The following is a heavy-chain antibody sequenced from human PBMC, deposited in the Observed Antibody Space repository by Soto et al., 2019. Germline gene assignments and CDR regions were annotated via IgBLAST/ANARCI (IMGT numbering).Heavy chain of an antibody. V-gene: IGHV1-3*01. Sequence: QVQLVQSGAEVKKPGASVKVSCKASGYTFTSYTMHWVRQAPGQRLEWMGWINAGNGDTKYLQKFQGRVTITRDTXXSQADMGLSRLRSEDTAVYYCAGDGAVAIRYLFDPWGQGTLVTVPS. CDR3: AGDGAVAIRYLFDP. CDR1: GYTFTSYT. D-gene: IGHD5-12*01. J-gene: IGHJ5*02. CDR2: INAGNGDT.